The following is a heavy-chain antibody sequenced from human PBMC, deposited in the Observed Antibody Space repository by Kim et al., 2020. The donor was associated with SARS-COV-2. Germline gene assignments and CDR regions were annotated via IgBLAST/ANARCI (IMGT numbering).Heavy chain of an antibody. J-gene: IGHJ3*02. Sequence: KGRLTISRDNSKNTLYLQMNSLRAEDTAVYYCAKDFNYYDSSGYLDAFDIWGQGTMVTVSS. D-gene: IGHD3-22*01. V-gene: IGHV3-23*01. CDR3: AKDFNYYDSSGYLDAFDI.